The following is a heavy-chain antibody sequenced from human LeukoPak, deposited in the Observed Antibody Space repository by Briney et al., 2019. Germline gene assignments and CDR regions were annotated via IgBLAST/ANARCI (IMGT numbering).Heavy chain of an antibody. V-gene: IGHV3-21*01. Sequence: SGGSLRLSCAVSGFTFSSYSMNWVRQAPGKGLEWVSSISSSSSYIYYADSVKGRFTISRDNAKNSLYPQMNSLRAEDTAVYYCARAARKYYYDSSGYYYFDYWGRGTLVTVSS. CDR3: ARAARKYYYDSSGYYYFDY. J-gene: IGHJ4*02. CDR1: GFTFSSYS. D-gene: IGHD3-22*01. CDR2: ISSSSSYI.